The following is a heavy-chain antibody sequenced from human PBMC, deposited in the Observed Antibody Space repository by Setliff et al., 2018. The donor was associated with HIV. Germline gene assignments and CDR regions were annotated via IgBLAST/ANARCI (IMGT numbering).Heavy chain of an antibody. J-gene: IGHJ1*01. V-gene: IGHV4-34*10. CDR1: GGSFSGNY. CDR3: ARSGSYVGPIQH. Sequence: SETLSLTCAVHGGSFSGNYWSWIRQPPGKGLEWIGEINYSGTTNHNPFLKSRLTMSVDTSKNQFSLKLTSVTAADTAVYYCARSGSYVGPIQHWGQGTLVTVSS. D-gene: IGHD3-10*02. CDR2: INYSGTT.